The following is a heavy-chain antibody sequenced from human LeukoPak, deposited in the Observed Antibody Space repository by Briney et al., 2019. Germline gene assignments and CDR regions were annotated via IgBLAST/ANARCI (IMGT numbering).Heavy chain of an antibody. J-gene: IGHJ4*02. V-gene: IGHV1-2*02. CDR3: ARVGYFYGSGSQTGGYLDY. CDR2: INPNGGGR. CDR1: GYTFTNFE. Sequence: ASVKVSCKAPGYTFTNFEITWGRQAPGQGLEWMGWINPNGGGREYAQKFQGRVNMTRDTAISTAYMELSSLTFDDTAIYYCARVGYFYGSGSQTGGYLDYWGQGTLVTVSS. D-gene: IGHD3-10*01.